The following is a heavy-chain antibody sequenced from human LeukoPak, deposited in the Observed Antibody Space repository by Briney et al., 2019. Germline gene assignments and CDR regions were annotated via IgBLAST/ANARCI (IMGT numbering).Heavy chain of an antibody. V-gene: IGHV3-23*01. CDR3: AKGLVGNWNYDWFDP. CDR1: GFTFSSYA. D-gene: IGHD1-7*01. CDR2: ISGSGGST. J-gene: IGHJ5*02. Sequence: GGSLRLSCAASGFTFSSYAMSWVCQAPGKGLEWVSAISGSGGSTYYADSVKGRFTISRDNSKNTLYLQMNSLRAEDTAVYYCAKGLVGNWNYDWFDPWGQGTLVTVSS.